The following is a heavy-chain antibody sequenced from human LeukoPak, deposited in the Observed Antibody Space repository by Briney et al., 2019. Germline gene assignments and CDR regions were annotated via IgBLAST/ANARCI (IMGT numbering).Heavy chain of an antibody. V-gene: IGHV4-39*01. J-gene: IGHJ4*02. CDR2: IYYSGST. Sequence: SETLSLTCTVSGGSISSSSYTWAWSRQPPGRGLEWIGSIYYSGSTYYNPSLKSRVTISVDTSKNQFSLKLSSVTAADTAVYYCARHLTYFDYWGQGTLVTVSS. CDR3: ARHLTYFDY. CDR1: GGSISSSSYT.